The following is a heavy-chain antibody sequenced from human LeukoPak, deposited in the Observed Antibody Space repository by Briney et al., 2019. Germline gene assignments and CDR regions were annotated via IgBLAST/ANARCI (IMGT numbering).Heavy chain of an antibody. D-gene: IGHD3-22*01. Sequence: PGGSLGLSCAASGFTFSSYAMSWVRQAPGKGLEWVSAISGSGGSTYYADSVKGRFTISRDNSKNTLYLQMNSLRAEDTAVYYCAKDTSEYYFDSSGYYDAFDIWGQGTMVTVSS. J-gene: IGHJ3*02. CDR1: GFTFSSYA. V-gene: IGHV3-23*01. CDR2: ISGSGGST. CDR3: AKDTSEYYFDSSGYYDAFDI.